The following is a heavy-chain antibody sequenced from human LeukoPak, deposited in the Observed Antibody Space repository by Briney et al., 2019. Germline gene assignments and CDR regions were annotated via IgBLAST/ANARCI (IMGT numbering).Heavy chain of an antibody. CDR2: VYTSGNT. CDR1: GGSMRSYY. J-gene: IGHJ4*02. D-gene: IGHD3-16*01. CDR3: AGTDYGGSDVFDY. V-gene: IGHV4-4*07. Sequence: NPSETLSLTCTVSGGSMRSYYWSWIRQPAGKGLEWIGRVYTSGNTDYNPSLKSRVTMSVNTCKNQFSLQLSSVTAADTAVYYCAGTDYGGSDVFDYWGQGTLVTVSS.